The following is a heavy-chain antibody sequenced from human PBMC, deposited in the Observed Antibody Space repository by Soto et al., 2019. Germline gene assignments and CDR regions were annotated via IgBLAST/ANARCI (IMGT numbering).Heavy chain of an antibody. V-gene: IGHV3-74*01. CDR2: ISNDGTTA. J-gene: IGHJ4*02. CDR1: GFTFSTW. Sequence: GGSLRLSCAASGFTFSTWMHWVRQAPGKGLVWVSRISNDGTTAYYADSVQGRFTISRDNAKNTLYLQMNSLRDEDTAVYYCARGYTGYGNFDNWGQGTLVTVSS. CDR3: ARGYTGYGNFDN. D-gene: IGHD5-12*01.